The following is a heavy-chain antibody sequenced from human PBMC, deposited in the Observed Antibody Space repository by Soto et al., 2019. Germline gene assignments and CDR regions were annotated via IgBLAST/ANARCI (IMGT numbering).Heavy chain of an antibody. CDR3: AVCYDFWSGYYGAFDI. V-gene: IGHV1-8*01. D-gene: IGHD3-3*01. J-gene: IGHJ3*02. Sequence: ASVKVSCKAPGYTFTSYDINWVRQATGQGLEWMGWMNPNSGNTGYAQKFQGRVTMTRNTPISTAYMELSSLRSEDTAVYYCAVCYDFWSGYYGAFDIWGQGTMVTVSS. CDR2: MNPNSGNT. CDR1: GYTFTSYD.